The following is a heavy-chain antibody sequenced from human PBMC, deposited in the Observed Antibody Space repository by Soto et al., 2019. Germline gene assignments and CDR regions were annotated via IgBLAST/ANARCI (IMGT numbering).Heavy chain of an antibody. Sequence: PSETLSLTCSVSGGSIGSNSYFWGWIRQPPGKGLEWIGTIYYSGSTYYNPSLKSRVTISVDTSKNQFSLKLSSVTAADTAVYYCARHTPAISISDHWGQGTLVTVSS. CDR2: IYYSGST. V-gene: IGHV4-39*01. J-gene: IGHJ4*02. CDR1: GGSIGSNSYF. CDR3: ARHTPAISISDH. D-gene: IGHD2-15*01.